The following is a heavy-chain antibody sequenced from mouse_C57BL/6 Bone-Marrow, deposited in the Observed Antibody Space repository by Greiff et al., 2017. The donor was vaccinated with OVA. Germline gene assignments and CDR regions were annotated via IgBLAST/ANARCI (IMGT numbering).Heavy chain of an antibody. CDR3: SENSAVYYCAWITTVAAYFDV. CDR2: GQGQEWIG. V-gene: IGHV1-87*01. J-gene: IGHJ1*03. Sequence: QVQLKQSGPELARPWASVKISCQAFYTFSRRVHFAIRDTNSWMQWVKQRPGQGQEWIGAIYPGNGDTSYNQKFKGKATLTTDTSSSTAYMQLSSLTSENSAVYYCAWITTVAAYFDVWGTGTTVTVTS. CDR1: YTFSRRVH. D-gene: IGHD1-1*01.